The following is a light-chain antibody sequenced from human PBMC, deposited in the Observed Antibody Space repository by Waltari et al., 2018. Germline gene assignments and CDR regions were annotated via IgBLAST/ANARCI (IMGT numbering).Light chain of an antibody. CDR2: KAS. CDR3: QQYDSFWT. J-gene: IGKJ1*01. Sequence: DIQITHSPSPLSASVGDRVTITCRASESISNWLAWYQQKPGKSPKVLIHKASSLESGVPSRFSGSGSATEFTLTISNLQPDDFATYYCQQYDSFWTFGQGTKVEIK. V-gene: IGKV1-5*03. CDR1: ESISNW.